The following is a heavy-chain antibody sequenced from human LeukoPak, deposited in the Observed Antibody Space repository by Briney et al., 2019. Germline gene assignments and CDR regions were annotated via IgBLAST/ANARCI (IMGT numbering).Heavy chain of an antibody. CDR1: GYTFTSYD. CDR3: AKTSGVVVPAAIYYYYYMDV. D-gene: IGHD2-2*01. Sequence: ASVKVSCKASGYTFTSYDINWVRQATGQGLEWMGWMNPNSGGTNYAQKFQGRVTMTRDTSISTAYMELSRLRSDDTAVYYCAKTSGVVVPAAIYYYYYMDVWGKGTTVTVSS. J-gene: IGHJ6*03. V-gene: IGHV1-2*02. CDR2: MNPNSGGT.